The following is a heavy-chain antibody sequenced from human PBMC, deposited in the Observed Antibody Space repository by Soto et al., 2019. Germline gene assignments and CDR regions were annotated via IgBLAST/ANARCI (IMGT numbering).Heavy chain of an antibody. J-gene: IGHJ4*02. D-gene: IGHD2-2*01. CDR1: GFNFSSYA. Sequence: PGGSLRLSCAASGFNFSSYAMHWVRQAPGKGLEWVAVISYDGGKKYYADSVKGRFTISRDNSKNTLYVEMNSLSAEDTAVYYCAREGQPADGTTLHNWGPGTLVTVSS. CDR3: AREGQPADGTTLHN. CDR2: ISYDGGKK. V-gene: IGHV3-30*04.